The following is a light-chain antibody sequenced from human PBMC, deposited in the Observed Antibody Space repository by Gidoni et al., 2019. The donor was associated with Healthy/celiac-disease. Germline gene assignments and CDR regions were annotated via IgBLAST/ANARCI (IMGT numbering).Light chain of an antibody. J-gene: IGKJ4*01. CDR2: DAS. CDR1: QSVSSY. V-gene: IGKV3-11*01. CDR3: QQRSNWPLT. Sequence: ELVFTQSPPTLSLSPGERATLSCRASQSVSSYLAWYRQKPGQAPRLLIYDASNRATGIAARFSGSGSGTDFTITIRSLEPEDFAVYYCQQRSNWPLTFGGGTKVEIK.